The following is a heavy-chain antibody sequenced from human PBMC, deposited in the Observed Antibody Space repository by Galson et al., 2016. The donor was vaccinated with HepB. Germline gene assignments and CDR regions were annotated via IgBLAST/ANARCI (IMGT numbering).Heavy chain of an antibody. V-gene: IGHV4-59*08. CDR1: GGFIRSYY. CDR3: ARQEKWELLPFDY. J-gene: IGHJ4*02. D-gene: IGHD1-26*01. Sequence: ETLSLTCTVSGGFIRSYYWSWIRQPPGKGLEWIGYIYYSGSANYNPSLMSRVTISVDSSKNQFSLKLSFVTAADTAVYYCARQEKWELLPFDYWGQGTLVTVSS. CDR2: IYYSGSA.